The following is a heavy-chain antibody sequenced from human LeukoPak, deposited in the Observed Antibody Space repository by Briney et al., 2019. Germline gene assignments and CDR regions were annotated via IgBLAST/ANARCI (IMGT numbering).Heavy chain of an antibody. D-gene: IGHD3-22*01. J-gene: IGHJ4*02. CDR2: ISYDGSNK. CDR1: GFTFSSYA. CDR3: ARGAYYDSSGYFDY. Sequence: GGSLRLSCAASGFTFSSYAMHWVRQAPGKGLEWVAVISYDGSNKYYAGSVKGQFTISRDNSKNTLYLQMNSLRAEDKAVYYCARGAYYDSSGYFDYWGQGTLVTVSS. V-gene: IGHV3-30*04.